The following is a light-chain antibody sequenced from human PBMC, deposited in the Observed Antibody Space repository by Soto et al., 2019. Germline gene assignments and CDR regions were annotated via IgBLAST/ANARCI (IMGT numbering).Light chain of an antibody. V-gene: IGLV1-47*01. J-gene: IGLJ7*01. Sequence: QSVLSQPPSASGTPGQRVSMSCSGSSSNIGGNYVYWYQQLPGTAPKLLIYVNDQRPSGVPDRFSASKSGTSASLAISGLRSEDEADYYCATWDDSLSSVVFGGGTQLTVL. CDR2: VND. CDR1: SSNIGGNY. CDR3: ATWDDSLSSVV.